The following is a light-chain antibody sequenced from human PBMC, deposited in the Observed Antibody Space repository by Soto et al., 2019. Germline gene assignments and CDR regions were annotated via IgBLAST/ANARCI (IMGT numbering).Light chain of an antibody. CDR3: QTWGPGIVE. Sequence: QPVLTQSPSASASLGASVKLTCTLSSGHSSYAIAWHQQQPEKCPRYLMKINSDGSHSKGDGIPDRFSGSRSGAERYLTISSLQSEDEADYYCQTWGPGIVEFGGGTKVTVL. J-gene: IGLJ2*01. V-gene: IGLV4-69*01. CDR2: INSDGSH. CDR1: SGHSSYA.